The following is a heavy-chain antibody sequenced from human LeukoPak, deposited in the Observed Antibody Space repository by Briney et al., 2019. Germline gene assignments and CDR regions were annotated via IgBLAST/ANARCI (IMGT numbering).Heavy chain of an antibody. CDR2: INDPSTT. Sequence: GGSLRLSCAASGFAFNIHAMSWVRQAPGKGLEWVSTINDPSTTYYADSVKGRFTISRDDSKNTLFLQMNGVRADDTAQYYCAKDALSGNSIYDPFEIWGQGTMVTVSS. D-gene: IGHD1-7*01. V-gene: IGHV3-23*01. CDR1: GFAFNIHA. J-gene: IGHJ3*02. CDR3: AKDALSGNSIYDPFEI.